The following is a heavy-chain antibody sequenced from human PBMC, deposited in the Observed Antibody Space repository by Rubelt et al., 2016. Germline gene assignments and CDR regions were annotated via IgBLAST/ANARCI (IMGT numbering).Heavy chain of an antibody. CDR1: GFTFSSYG. D-gene: IGHD3-9*01. J-gene: IGHJ4*02. V-gene: IGHV3-33*01. CDR3: VRDFDWAFDY. Sequence: PGRSLRLSCAASGFTFSSYGLHWVRQAPGKGLEWVAVIWYDGSDKFYADSVKGRFTISRDNAKNSLYLQMNSLSAEDSAVYYCVRDFDWAFDYWGQGTLVTVSS. CDR2: IWYDGSDK.